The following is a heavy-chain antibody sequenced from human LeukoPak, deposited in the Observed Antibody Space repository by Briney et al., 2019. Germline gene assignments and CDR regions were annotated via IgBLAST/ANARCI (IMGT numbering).Heavy chain of an antibody. V-gene: IGHV3-48*01. D-gene: IGHD5-18*01. Sequence: PGGSLRLSCAASGFTFSSYAMNWLRQAPGKGLEWISYITHSGSTITYADSVKGRFTISRDNAKNSLYLQMNSLRAEDTAVYYCARDVRYSQDCWGQGTLVTVSS. J-gene: IGHJ4*02. CDR1: GFTFSSYA. CDR3: ARDVRYSQDC. CDR2: ITHSGSTI.